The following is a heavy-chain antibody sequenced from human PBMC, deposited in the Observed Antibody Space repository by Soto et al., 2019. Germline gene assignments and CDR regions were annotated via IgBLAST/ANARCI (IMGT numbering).Heavy chain of an antibody. CDR2: ISSSNRTI. Sequence: EVQLVESGGGLKQPGGSLRLSSAASGFTFRSYSMNWVRQAPGKGLEWVSYISSSNRTINYADSVKGRFIISRDNAKNSLYLQMHSLRDEDTSVYYCAREGWPLLQTGMDVWGQGTTVTVSS. J-gene: IGHJ6*02. CDR3: AREGWPLLQTGMDV. D-gene: IGHD2-15*01. CDR1: GFTFRSYS. V-gene: IGHV3-48*02.